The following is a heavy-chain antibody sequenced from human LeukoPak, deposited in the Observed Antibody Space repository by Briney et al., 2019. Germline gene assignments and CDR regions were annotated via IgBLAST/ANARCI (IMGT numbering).Heavy chain of an antibody. CDR3: TTGSATGTGSGY. Sequence: PGRSLRLSCTASGFTFGDYVMSWVRQAPGKGLEWVGFIRSKPYGGTTEYAASVKGRFIISGDDSKTIAYLQMNSLKSEDTAVYYCTTGSATGTGSGYWGQGTLVTVSS. J-gene: IGHJ4*02. CDR1: GFTFGDYV. D-gene: IGHD6-13*01. CDR2: IRSKPYGGTT. V-gene: IGHV3-49*04.